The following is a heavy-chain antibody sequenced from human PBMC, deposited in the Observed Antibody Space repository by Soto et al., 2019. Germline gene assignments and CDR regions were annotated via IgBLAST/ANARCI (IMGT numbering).Heavy chain of an antibody. CDR3: ARGEIYCSSASCYGIY. J-gene: IGHJ4*02. CDR2: ISVYNGNT. D-gene: IGHD2-2*01. CDR1: GYTFNSYG. Sequence: QVPLVQSGAEVKKPGASVKVSCKASGYTFNSYGITWVRQAPGQGLEWMGWISVYNGNTNYAQKIQGRVNMTTDTSTSTAYMELRSLRSDDTAVYYCARGEIYCSSASCYGIYWGQGSLVTVSS. V-gene: IGHV1-18*01.